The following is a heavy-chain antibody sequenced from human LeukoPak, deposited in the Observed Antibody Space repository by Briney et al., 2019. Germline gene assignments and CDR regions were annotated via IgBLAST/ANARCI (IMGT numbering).Heavy chain of an antibody. J-gene: IGHJ4*02. CDR1: GFTFSSYA. Sequence: GGSLRLSCAASGFTFSSYAMHWVRQAPGKGLEWVAVISYDGSNKYYADSVKGRFTISRDNSKNTLYLQMNSLRAEDTAVYYCAREEAGIAAAGGRNFDYWGQGTLVTVSS. CDR3: AREEAGIAAAGGRNFDY. V-gene: IGHV3-30-3*01. CDR2: ISYDGSNK. D-gene: IGHD6-13*01.